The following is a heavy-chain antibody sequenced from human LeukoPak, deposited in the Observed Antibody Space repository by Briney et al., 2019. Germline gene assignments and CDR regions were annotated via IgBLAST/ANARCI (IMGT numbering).Heavy chain of an antibody. V-gene: IGHV3-23*01. D-gene: IGHD4-23*01. CDR3: AKDRDYGGNSRGIDYFDY. Sequence: GGSLRLSCAASGFAFSDYVMDWVRQAPGKGLEWVSSISVRGDRTYYPDSVKGRFTISRDNSKHMLYLQMNTLRADDTAIYYCAKDRDYGGNSRGIDYFDYWGQGTLVTVSS. J-gene: IGHJ4*02. CDR2: ISVRGDRT. CDR1: GFAFSDYV.